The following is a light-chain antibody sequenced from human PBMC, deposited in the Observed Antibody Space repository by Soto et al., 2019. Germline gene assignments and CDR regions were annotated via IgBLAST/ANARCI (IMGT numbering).Light chain of an antibody. CDR3: QQSYSTPWT. CDR1: QSVSNY. CDR2: AAS. V-gene: IGKV1-39*01. Sequence: DIQMTQSPSSLSASVGDRVTITCRASQSVSNYLNWYQQKPGKAPNLLIYAASSLRSGVPSRFSGSGSGTDFTLTISSLQPEDFATYYCQQSYSTPWTFGQGTKVEIK. J-gene: IGKJ1*01.